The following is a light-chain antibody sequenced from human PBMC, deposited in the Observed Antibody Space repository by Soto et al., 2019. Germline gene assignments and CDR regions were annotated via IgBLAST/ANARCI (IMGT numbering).Light chain of an antibody. V-gene: IGKV2-28*01. J-gene: IGKJ1*01. CDR1: QSLLHSNGYTY. Sequence: EIVMTQSPLSLPVTPGEPASISCRSSQSLLHSNGYTYLDWYPQKPGQSPQLLIYLGSHRASGVPDRFSGSGSGTDFTLKISRVEAEDVGVYYCMQALQIGWTFGQGTKVEIK. CDR2: LGS. CDR3: MQALQIGWT.